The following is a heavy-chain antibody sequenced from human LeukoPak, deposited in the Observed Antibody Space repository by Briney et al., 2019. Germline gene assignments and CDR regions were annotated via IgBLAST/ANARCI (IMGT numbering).Heavy chain of an antibody. Sequence: GGSLRLSCAASGFIFSSYGMHWVRQALGKGLEWVAVISYDGSNKYYADSVKGRFTISRDNSRNTLYLQMNSLRAEDTAVYYCAKLVSSGWPFDYWGQGTLVTVSS. CDR1: GFIFSSYG. CDR3: AKLVSSGWPFDY. V-gene: IGHV3-30*18. CDR2: ISYDGSNK. J-gene: IGHJ4*02. D-gene: IGHD6-19*01.